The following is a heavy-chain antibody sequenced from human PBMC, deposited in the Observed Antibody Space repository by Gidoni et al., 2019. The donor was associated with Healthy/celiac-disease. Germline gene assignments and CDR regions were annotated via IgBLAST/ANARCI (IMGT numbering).Heavy chain of an antibody. J-gene: IGHJ6*02. CDR2: IYYSGST. Sequence: QLQLQESGPGLVKPSETLSLTCTVSGGSISSSSYYWGWLRQPPGKGLEWIGSIYYSGSTYYNPSLKSRVTISVDTSKNQFSLKLSSVTAADTAVYYCARTMLSYSYGYLDYYYGMDVWGQGTTVTVSS. CDR3: ARTMLSYSYGYLDYYYGMDV. D-gene: IGHD5-18*01. CDR1: GGSISSSSYY. V-gene: IGHV4-39*01.